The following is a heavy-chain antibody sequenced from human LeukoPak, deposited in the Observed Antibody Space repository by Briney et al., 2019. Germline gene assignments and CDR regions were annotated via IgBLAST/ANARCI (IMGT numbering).Heavy chain of an antibody. CDR3: AIDGSGLFDY. Sequence: GGSLRLSCAASGFTFSSYSMNWVRQAPGKGLEWVSSISRSSSYIYYADSVKGRFTISRDNAENSLYLQMNSLRAEDTAVYYCAIDGSGLFDYWGQGTLVTVSS. J-gene: IGHJ4*02. CDR1: GFTFSSYS. CDR2: ISRSSSYI. V-gene: IGHV3-21*01. D-gene: IGHD3-10*01.